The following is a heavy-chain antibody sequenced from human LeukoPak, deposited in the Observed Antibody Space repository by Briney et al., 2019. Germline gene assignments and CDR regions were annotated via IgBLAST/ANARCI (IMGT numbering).Heavy chain of an antibody. V-gene: IGHV1-24*01. CDR3: ATEREHVLGFDP. Sequence: ASVKVSCKVSGYTLTEVSMHWVRQAPGKGLEWMGGFDPEDGETIYAQKFQGRVTMTEDTSTDIAYMELSSLRSEDTAVYYCATEREHVLGFDPWGQGTLVTVSS. CDR1: GYTLTEVS. CDR2: FDPEDGET. D-gene: IGHD1-26*01. J-gene: IGHJ5*02.